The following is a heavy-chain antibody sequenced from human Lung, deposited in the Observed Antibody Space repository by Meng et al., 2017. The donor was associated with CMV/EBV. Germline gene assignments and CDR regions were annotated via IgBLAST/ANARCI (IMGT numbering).Heavy chain of an antibody. V-gene: IGHV1-46*01. D-gene: IGHD3-3*01. CDR2: INPSSGST. J-gene: IGHJ4*02. CDR1: GYSFTSYF. Sequence: KASGYSFTSYFMRWVRQAPGQGLEWMGKINPSSGSTTYAQKFQGRVTMTRDTPTSTVYMELSSLRSEDTALYYCARDLEWLLSPFFDYWGQGTLVTVSS. CDR3: ARDLEWLLSPFFDY.